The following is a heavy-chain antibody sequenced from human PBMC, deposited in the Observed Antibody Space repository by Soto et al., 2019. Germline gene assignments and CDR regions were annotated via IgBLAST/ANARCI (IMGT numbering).Heavy chain of an antibody. D-gene: IGHD3-3*01. Sequence: ASVKVSCKASGYTFTSYGISWVRQAPGQGLEWMGWISAYNGNTNYAQKLQGRVTMTTDTSTSTAYMELRSLRSDDTAVYYCARSRNFWSGYYAYYYYGMDVWGQGTTVTSP. CDR1: GYTFTSYG. V-gene: IGHV1-18*01. CDR3: ARSRNFWSGYYAYYYYGMDV. CDR2: ISAYNGNT. J-gene: IGHJ6*02.